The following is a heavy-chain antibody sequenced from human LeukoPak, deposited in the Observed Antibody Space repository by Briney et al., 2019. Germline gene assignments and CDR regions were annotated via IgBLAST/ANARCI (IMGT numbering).Heavy chain of an antibody. CDR1: GGSISSGGYY. J-gene: IGHJ5*02. CDR3: ARGARYYGSGSRPHNWFDP. CDR2: IYYSGST. V-gene: IGHV4-31*03. D-gene: IGHD3-10*01. Sequence: SSQTLSLTCTVSGGSISSGGYYWSWIRQHPGKGLEWIGYIYYSGSTYYNPSLKSRVTISVDTSKNQFSLKLSSVTAADTAVYYCARGARYYGSGSRPHNWFDPWGQGTLVTVSS.